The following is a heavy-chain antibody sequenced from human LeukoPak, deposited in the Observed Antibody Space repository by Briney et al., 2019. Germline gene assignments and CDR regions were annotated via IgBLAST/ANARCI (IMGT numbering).Heavy chain of an antibody. CDR3: ARPSIAARDFDY. V-gene: IGHV4-39*01. J-gene: IGHJ4*02. Sequence: PSETLSLTCTVSGGAISSSSYYWGWIRQPPGKGLEWIGSIYYSGNTYYNPSLKGRVTISVDTSKNQFSLKLSSVTAADTAVYYCARPSIAARDFDYWGQGTLVTVSS. D-gene: IGHD6-6*01. CDR2: IYYSGNT. CDR1: GGAISSSSYY.